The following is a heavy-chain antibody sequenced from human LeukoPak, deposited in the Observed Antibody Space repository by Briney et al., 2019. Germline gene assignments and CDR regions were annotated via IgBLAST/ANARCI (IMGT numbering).Heavy chain of an antibody. CDR1: GFTFSSYA. Sequence: GGSLRLSCAASGFTFSSYAMTWVRQAPGKGLEWVSVIGGSDGVTFYADSVKGRFTISRDNSKNTLFLQMNSLRAEDTAVYYCAKDRPXDXKKXNDAELNWFDPWGQGTLVTVSS. J-gene: IGHJ5*02. D-gene: IGHD1-1*01. V-gene: IGHV3-23*01. CDR2: IGGSDGVT. CDR3: AKDRPXDXKKXNDAELNWFDP.